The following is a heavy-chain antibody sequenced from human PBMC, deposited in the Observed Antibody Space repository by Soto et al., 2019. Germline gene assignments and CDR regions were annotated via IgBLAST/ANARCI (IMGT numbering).Heavy chain of an antibody. D-gene: IGHD3-22*01. Sequence: GASVKVSCKASGYTFTSYDINWVRQATGQGLEWMGWMNPNSGNTGYAQKFQGRVTMTRNTSISTAYMELSSLRSEDTAVYYCAIVYYYDSSGWTNFDYWGQGTLVTVSS. V-gene: IGHV1-8*01. J-gene: IGHJ4*02. CDR1: GYTFTSYD. CDR3: AIVYYYDSSGWTNFDY. CDR2: MNPNSGNT.